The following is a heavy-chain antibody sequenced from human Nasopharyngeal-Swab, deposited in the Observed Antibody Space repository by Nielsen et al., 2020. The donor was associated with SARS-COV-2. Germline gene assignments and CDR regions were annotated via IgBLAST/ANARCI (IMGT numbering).Heavy chain of an antibody. Sequence: ASVKVSYKASGYTFTSYYMHWVRQAPGQGLEWMGRINPNSGGTNYAQKFQGRVTMTRDTSISTAYMELSSLRSEDTAVYYCARWTMGLRAFDIWGQGTMVTVSS. D-gene: IGHD3-16*01. CDR2: INPNSGGT. J-gene: IGHJ3*02. CDR1: GYTFTSYY. CDR3: ARWTMGLRAFDI. V-gene: IGHV1-2*06.